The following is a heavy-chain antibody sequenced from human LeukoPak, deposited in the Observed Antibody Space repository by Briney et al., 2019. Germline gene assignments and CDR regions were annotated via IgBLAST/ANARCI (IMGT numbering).Heavy chain of an antibody. CDR3: ARVSGYHWGVDY. CDR1: GFTFSDYY. D-gene: IGHD3-22*01. V-gene: IGHV3-11*01. J-gene: IGHJ4*02. Sequence: GGSLRLSCAASGFTFSDYYMSWIRQAPGKGLEWVSCISSSDSTIYYADSVKGRFTISRDNAKNSLYLQTNSLRAEDSAVYYCARVSGYHWGVDYWGQGTLVTVSS. CDR2: ISSSDSTI.